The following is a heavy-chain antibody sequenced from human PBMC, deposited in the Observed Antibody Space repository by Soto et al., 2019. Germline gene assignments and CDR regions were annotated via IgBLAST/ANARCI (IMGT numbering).Heavy chain of an antibody. CDR1: GSPFRSFA. Sequence: EVQLLESGGALVRPGGSLSLSCAPLGSPFRSFALGGARKAPGKGLEWVSAISGSGDSTYYADSVKGRFTISRDNSKNTLYLQMNSLRAEDTAVYYCARRGSGSYYDYWGQGTLVTVSS. CDR2: ISGSGDST. D-gene: IGHD1-26*01. CDR3: ARRGSGSYYDY. V-gene: IGHV3-23*01. J-gene: IGHJ4*02.